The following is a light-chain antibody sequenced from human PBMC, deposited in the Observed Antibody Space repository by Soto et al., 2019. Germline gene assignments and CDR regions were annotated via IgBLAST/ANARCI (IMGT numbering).Light chain of an antibody. CDR3: QQYNNWWT. V-gene: IGKV3-15*01. Sequence: EIVMTQSPATLSVSPGERATLSCRASQSVSSSLAWYQQKPGQAPRLLIHGASTRATGIPGRFSGSGSGTEFTLTISSLQSEDFAVYYCQQYNNWWTFVQGTKVEVK. J-gene: IGKJ1*01. CDR1: QSVSSS. CDR2: GAS.